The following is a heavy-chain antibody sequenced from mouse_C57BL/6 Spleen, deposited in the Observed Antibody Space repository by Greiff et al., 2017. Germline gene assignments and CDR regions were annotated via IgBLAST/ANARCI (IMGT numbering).Heavy chain of an antibody. V-gene: IGHV5-17*01. J-gene: IGHJ3*01. Sequence: EVQGVESGGGLVKPGGSLKLSCAASGFTFSDYGMHWIRQAPEKGLEWVAYISSGSSTIYYADTVKGRFTISRDNAKNTLFLQMTSLRSEDTAMYYCAISTVRGWFAYWGQGTLVTVSA. CDR2: ISSGSSTI. D-gene: IGHD1-1*01. CDR3: AISTVRGWFAY. CDR1: GFTFSDYG.